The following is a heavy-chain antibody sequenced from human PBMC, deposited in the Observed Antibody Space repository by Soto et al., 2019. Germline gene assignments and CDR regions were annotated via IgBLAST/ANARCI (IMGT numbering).Heavy chain of an antibody. J-gene: IGHJ6*04. Sequence: EVQLVESGGGLVQPGGSLRLSCAASGFTLSGRSMHWVRHAPGKGLVWVSGIDNAGTDSTYADSVKGRFTSSRANAKNMLYLQMNSLRVEDTAVYYCARGWFGPDVGGKGTTVTVSS. CDR1: GFTLSGRS. D-gene: IGHD3-10*01. CDR3: ARGWFGPDV. V-gene: IGHV3-74*01. CDR2: IDNAGTDS.